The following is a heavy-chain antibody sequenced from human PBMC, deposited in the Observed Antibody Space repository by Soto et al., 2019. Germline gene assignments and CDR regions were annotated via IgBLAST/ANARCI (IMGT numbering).Heavy chain of an antibody. D-gene: IGHD1-26*01. CDR1: GFTFSTYG. CDR2: IWYDGTNK. J-gene: IGHJ6*02. CDR3: GRDIGVTHLDV. V-gene: IGHV3-33*01. Sequence: QVYLVESGGGLVQPGRSLRLSCAASGFTFSTYGFHWVRQVPGKGLEWVSVIWYDGTNKYYADSVKGRFAITRDDSVNTLDLQMSSLIADDTAVYYCGRDIGVTHLDVWGQGTTVTVSS.